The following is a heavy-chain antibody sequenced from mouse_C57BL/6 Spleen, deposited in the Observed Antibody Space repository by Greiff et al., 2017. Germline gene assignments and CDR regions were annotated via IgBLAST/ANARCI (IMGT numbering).Heavy chain of an antibody. J-gene: IGHJ1*03. Sequence: QVQLQQPGAELVKPGASVKMSCKASGYTFTSYWITLVKQRPGQGLEWIGDIYPGSGSTNYNEKFKSKATLTVDTSSSTAYMQLSSLASEDSAVSYCARIATVVGGWYSDVWGTGTTVTPSS. CDR3: ARIATVVGGWYSDV. CDR1: GYTFTSYW. D-gene: IGHD1-1*01. V-gene: IGHV1-55*01. CDR2: IYPGSGST.